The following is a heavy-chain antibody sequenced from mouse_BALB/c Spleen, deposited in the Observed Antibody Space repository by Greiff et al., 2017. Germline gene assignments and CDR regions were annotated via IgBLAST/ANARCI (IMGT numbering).Heavy chain of an antibody. J-gene: IGHJ4*01. V-gene: IGHV1-7*01. CDR3: ARSVYYDYDGAMDY. Sequence: QVQLQQSGAELAKPGASVKMSCKASGYTFTSYWMHWVKQRPGQGLEWIGYINPSTGYTEYNQKFKDKATLTADKSSSTAYMQLSSLTSEDSAVYYCARSVYYDYDGAMDYWGQGTSVTVSS. D-gene: IGHD2-4*01. CDR2: INPSTGYT. CDR1: GYTFTSYW.